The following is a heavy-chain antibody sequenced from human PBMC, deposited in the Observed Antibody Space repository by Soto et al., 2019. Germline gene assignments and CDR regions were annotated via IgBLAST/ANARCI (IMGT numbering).Heavy chain of an antibody. J-gene: IGHJ5*02. CDR3: ARTEVPESSSWHPCDP. Sequence: SETLSLTCTVSGGSISSGGYYWSWIRQHPGKGLEWIGYIYYSGSTYYNPSLKSRVTISVDTSKNQFSLKLISVTAADTAVYYCARTEVPESSSWHPCDPWGQGTLVTVSS. CDR1: GGSISSGGYY. D-gene: IGHD6-13*01. V-gene: IGHV4-31*03. CDR2: IYYSGST.